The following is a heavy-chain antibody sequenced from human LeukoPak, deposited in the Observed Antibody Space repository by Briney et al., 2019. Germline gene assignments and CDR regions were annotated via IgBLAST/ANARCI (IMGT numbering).Heavy chain of an antibody. Sequence: GGSLRLSCVASGFTFSSYWMSWVHQAPGKGLEWVANIKQDGSEKYYADSVKGRFTISRDNAKNSVYLQMNSLRAEDTAVYYCARDPGYSYGGFDYWGQGTRVTVSS. V-gene: IGHV3-7*01. CDR3: ARDPGYSYGGFDY. CDR1: GFTFSSYW. J-gene: IGHJ4*02. CDR2: IKQDGSEK. D-gene: IGHD3-10*01.